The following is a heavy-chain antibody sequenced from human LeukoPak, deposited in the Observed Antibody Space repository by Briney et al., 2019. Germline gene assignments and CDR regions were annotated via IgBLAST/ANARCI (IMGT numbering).Heavy chain of an antibody. CDR3: ARGLHGSGSDF. J-gene: IGHJ4*02. D-gene: IGHD3-10*01. Sequence: SETLSLTCTVSGGSISSGSYYWSWIRQPAGKGLEWIGRFYTSGSTNYNPSLKSRVTISVDTSKNQFSLKLSSVTAADTAVYYCARGLHGSGSDFWGQGTLVTVSS. CDR2: FYTSGST. CDR1: GGSISSGSYY. V-gene: IGHV4-61*02.